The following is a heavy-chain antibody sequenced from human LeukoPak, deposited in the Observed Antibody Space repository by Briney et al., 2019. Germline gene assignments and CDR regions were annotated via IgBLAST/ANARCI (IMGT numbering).Heavy chain of an antibody. J-gene: IGHJ4*02. D-gene: IGHD6-19*01. CDR1: GFIFSTYA. CDR2: LSGSGGST. V-gene: IGHV3-23*01. CDR3: AKDPSEEQWLVDY. Sequence: PGGSLRLSCEASGFIFSTYAMCWVRQAPGKGLEWVSGLSGSGGSTYYADSVKGRFTISRDNSKNTLYLQMNSLRAEDTAVYYCAKDPSEEQWLVDYWGQGTLVTVSS.